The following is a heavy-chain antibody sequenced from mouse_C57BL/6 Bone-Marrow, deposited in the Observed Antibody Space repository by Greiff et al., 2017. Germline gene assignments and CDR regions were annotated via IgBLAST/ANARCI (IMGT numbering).Heavy chain of an antibody. V-gene: IGHV1-69*01. Sequence: QVQLQQPGAELVMPGASVKLSCKASGYTFTSYWMHWVKQRPGQGLEWIGEIDPSDSYTNYNQKFKGKSTLTVDKSSSTAYMLLGGLTSEDSAVYYCASDYLDYWGQGTTLTVSS. CDR1: GYTFTSYW. CDR3: ASDYLDY. J-gene: IGHJ2*01. CDR2: IDPSDSYT.